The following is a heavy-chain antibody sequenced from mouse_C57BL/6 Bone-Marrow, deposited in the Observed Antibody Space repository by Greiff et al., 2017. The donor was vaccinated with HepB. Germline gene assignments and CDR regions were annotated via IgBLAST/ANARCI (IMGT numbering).Heavy chain of an antibody. CDR2: IDPSDSYT. J-gene: IGHJ1*03. V-gene: IGHV1-69*01. Sequence: QVQLKQPGAELVMPGASVKLSCKASGYTFTSYWMHWVKQRPGQGLEWIGEIDPSDSYTNYNQKFKGKSTLTVDKSSSTAYMQLSSLTSEDSAVYYCASRSTMITDWYFDVWGTGTTVTVSS. CDR1: GYTFTSYW. CDR3: ASRSTMITDWYFDV. D-gene: IGHD2-4*01.